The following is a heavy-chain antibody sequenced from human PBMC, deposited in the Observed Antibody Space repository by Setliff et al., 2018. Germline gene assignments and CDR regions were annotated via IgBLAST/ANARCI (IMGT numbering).Heavy chain of an antibody. J-gene: IGHJ5*02. CDR2: ISSRGIT. D-gene: IGHD5-18*01. V-gene: IGHV3-48*04. CDR1: GFTFSSYS. Sequence: GGSLRLSCAASGFTFSSYSMNWVRQAPGKGLEWVSYISSRGITYYPDSVKGRFTIARDNAKNSVYLQMNSLRAEDTAVYYCARGHTSMAPWGQGTLVTVSS. CDR3: ARGHTSMAP.